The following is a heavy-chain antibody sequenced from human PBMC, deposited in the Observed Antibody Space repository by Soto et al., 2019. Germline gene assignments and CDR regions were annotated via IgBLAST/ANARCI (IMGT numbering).Heavy chain of an antibody. D-gene: IGHD5-18*01. CDR2: IIPILGIA. V-gene: IGHV1-69*08. CDR1: GGTFSSYT. Sequence: QVQLVQSGAEVKKPGSSVKVSCKASGGTFSSYTISWVRQAPGQGLEWMGRIIPILGIANYAQKFQGRVTIHADKSTSTAYMELSSLSSEDTAVYYGARDLGYGALRNWFDPWGQGTLFTVSS. CDR3: ARDLGYGALRNWFDP. J-gene: IGHJ5*02.